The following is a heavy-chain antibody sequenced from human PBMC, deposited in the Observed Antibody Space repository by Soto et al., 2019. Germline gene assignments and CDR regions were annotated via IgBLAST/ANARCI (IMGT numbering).Heavy chain of an antibody. CDR1: GGTFSSYA. CDR2: IDPNDGET. CDR3: ARVRQLVGYFYYYMDV. Sequence: GASVKVSCEACGGTFSSYAISWVRQAPGQGLEWMGGIDPNDGETIYAQKFQGRVTMTEDTSTDTAYMELSSLRSEDTAVYYCARVRQLVGYFYYYMDVWGKGTTVTVSS. J-gene: IGHJ6*03. D-gene: IGHD6-6*01. V-gene: IGHV1-69*10.